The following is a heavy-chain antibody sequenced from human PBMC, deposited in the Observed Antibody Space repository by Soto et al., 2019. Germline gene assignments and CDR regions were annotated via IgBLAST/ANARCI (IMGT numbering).Heavy chain of an antibody. Sequence: PGESLKISCKGSGYSFTSYWIGWVRQMPGKGLEWMGIIYPGDSDTRYSPSFQGQVTISADKSISTAYLQWSSLKASDTAMYYCARMDGLVRGITKNWFDPWGQGTLVTVSS. J-gene: IGHJ5*02. CDR1: GYSFTSYW. D-gene: IGHD3-10*01. V-gene: IGHV5-51*01. CDR2: IYPGDSDT. CDR3: ARMDGLVRGITKNWFDP.